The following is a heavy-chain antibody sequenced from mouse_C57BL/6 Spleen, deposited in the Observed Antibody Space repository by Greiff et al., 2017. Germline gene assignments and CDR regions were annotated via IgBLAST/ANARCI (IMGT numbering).Heavy chain of an antibody. D-gene: IGHD1-1*01. J-gene: IGHJ2*01. V-gene: IGHV1-5*01. CDR3: TRSRTTVEGYFDY. Sequence: EVQLQQSGTVLARPGASVKMSCKTSGYTFTSYWMHWVKQRPGQGLEWIGAIYPGNSDTSYNQKFKGKAKLTAVTSASTAYMELSSLTNEDTAVYYCTRSRTTVEGYFDYWGQGTTLTVSS. CDR1: GYTFTSYW. CDR2: IYPGNSDT.